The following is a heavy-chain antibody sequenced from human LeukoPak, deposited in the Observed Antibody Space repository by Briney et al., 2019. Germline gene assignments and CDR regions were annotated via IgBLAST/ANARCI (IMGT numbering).Heavy chain of an antibody. Sequence: PGGSPRLSCAAPGFTLSSHWMHWGPPGPGEGLGWGSRINRDGSSTAYADSVKGRFTISRDNAKNTVYLQMNDLRAEDTAVYYCARAGEGLQSYGFDMWGQGTKVSVST. V-gene: IGHV3-74*01. CDR3: ARAGEGLQSYGFDM. J-gene: IGHJ3*02. CDR1: GFTLSSHW. CDR2: INRDGSST. D-gene: IGHD1-26*01.